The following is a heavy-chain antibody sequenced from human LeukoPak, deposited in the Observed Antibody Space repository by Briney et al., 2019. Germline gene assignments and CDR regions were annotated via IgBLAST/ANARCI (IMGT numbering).Heavy chain of an antibody. CDR2: IYHSGST. J-gene: IGHJ6*02. CDR3: ARAVAAPCDYYYGMDV. Sequence: PSETLSLTCAVSGGSISSSNWWSWVRQPPGKGLEWIGEIYHSGSTNYNPSLKSRVTISVDKSKNQFSLKLSSVTAADTAVYYCARAVAAPCDYYYGMDVWGQGTTVTVSS. CDR1: GGSISSSNW. V-gene: IGHV4-4*02. D-gene: IGHD6-6*01.